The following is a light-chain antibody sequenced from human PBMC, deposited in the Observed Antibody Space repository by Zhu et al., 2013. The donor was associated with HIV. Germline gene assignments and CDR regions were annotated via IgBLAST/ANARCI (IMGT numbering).Light chain of an antibody. V-gene: IGLV3-21*03. CDR3: QVWDSGSDHYV. J-gene: IGLJ1*01. Sequence: SFVLTQPPSVSVAPGKTASISCGGDNIESKSVHWYQQKPGQAPVPAVYDNSARPSGIPERFSGSKSGDTATLTISRVEVDDEADYYCQVWDSGSDHYVFGTGTKVIVL. CDR1: NIESKS. CDR2: DNS.